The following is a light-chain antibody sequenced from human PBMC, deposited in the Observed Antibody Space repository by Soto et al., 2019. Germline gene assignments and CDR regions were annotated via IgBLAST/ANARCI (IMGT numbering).Light chain of an antibody. CDR3: SSFAGSGTLVV. Sequence: QSALTQPASVSASPGQSITIPCTGTRSDIGSYNLVSWYQQRPGKAPKLIIYEATKRPSGVSSRFSGSKSGNTASLTISGLQADDEADYHCSSFAGSGTLVVFGAGTQLTVL. CDR1: RSDIGSYNL. V-gene: IGLV2-23*01. CDR2: EAT. J-gene: IGLJ2*01.